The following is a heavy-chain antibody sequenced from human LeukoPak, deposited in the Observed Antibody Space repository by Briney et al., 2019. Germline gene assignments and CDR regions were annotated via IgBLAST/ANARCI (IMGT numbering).Heavy chain of an antibody. CDR3: ARERRPYSYGYYGFDY. CDR1: GYTFTSYG. V-gene: IGHV1-18*01. J-gene: IGHJ4*02. CDR2: ISAYNGNT. Sequence: GASVKVSCKASGYTFTSYGISWVRQAPGQGLEWVGWISAYNGNTNYAQKLQGRVTMTTDTSTSTAYMELRSLRSDDTAVYYCARERRPYSYGYYGFDYWGQGTLVTVSS. D-gene: IGHD5-18*01.